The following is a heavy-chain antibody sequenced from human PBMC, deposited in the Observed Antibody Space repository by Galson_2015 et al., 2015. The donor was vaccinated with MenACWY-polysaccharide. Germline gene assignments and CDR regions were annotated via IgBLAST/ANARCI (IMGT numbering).Heavy chain of an antibody. CDR2: INADGRAT. D-gene: IGHD2-15*01. CDR1: GFTFSDYT. CDR3: TKAGAKYCSGSSCYFNWFDP. J-gene: IGHJ5*02. Sequence: SLRLSCAASGFTFSDYTLNWVRQAPGKGLVWVSRINADGRATGYADSVRGRFTISRDNAKNTLYLEMNSLRAEDTAVYYCTKAGAKYCSGSSCYFNWFDPWGQGTLVTVSS. V-gene: IGHV3-74*01.